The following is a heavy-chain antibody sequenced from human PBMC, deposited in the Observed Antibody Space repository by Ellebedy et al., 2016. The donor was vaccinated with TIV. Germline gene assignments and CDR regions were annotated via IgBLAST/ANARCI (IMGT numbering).Heavy chain of an antibody. D-gene: IGHD5-24*01. Sequence: SETLSLTXTIYGGSFSNYLSSWIRQPPGKGLEWIWDINHSGYTYYNPSLKSRVTLSLDTSKNDLSLKLSSVTAADTAVYYCARGEMATIYFDYWGQGALVNVSS. J-gene: IGHJ4*02. CDR3: ARGEMATIYFDY. CDR2: INHSGYT. CDR1: GGSFSNYL. V-gene: IGHV4-34*01.